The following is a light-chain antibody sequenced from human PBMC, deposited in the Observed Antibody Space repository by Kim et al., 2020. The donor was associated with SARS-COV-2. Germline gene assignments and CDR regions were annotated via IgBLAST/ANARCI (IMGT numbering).Light chain of an antibody. J-gene: IGLJ3*02. CDR1: SSNVGNQG. Sequence: QAGLTQPPSVSKGLRQTATLTCTGSSSNVGNQGATWLQQHQGHPPTLLSYRNNNRPSGISERFSASRSGNTASLTISGLQPEDEADYYCSAWDSSLSAWVFGGGTQLTVL. CDR3: SAWDSSLSAWV. V-gene: IGLV10-54*04. CDR2: RNN.